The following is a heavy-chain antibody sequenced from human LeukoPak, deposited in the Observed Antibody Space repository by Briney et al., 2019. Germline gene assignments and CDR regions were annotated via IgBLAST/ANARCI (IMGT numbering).Heavy chain of an antibody. Sequence: GGSLRLSCAASGFTFNDYTMHWVRQAPGKGLEWVSLISWDGGSTYYADSVKGRFTISRDNAKNSLYLQMNSLRAEDTAVYYCARDSSSYQIFDYWGQGTLVTVSS. D-gene: IGHD6-13*01. CDR3: ARDSSSYQIFDY. CDR2: ISWDGGST. J-gene: IGHJ4*02. CDR1: GFTFNDYT. V-gene: IGHV3-43*01.